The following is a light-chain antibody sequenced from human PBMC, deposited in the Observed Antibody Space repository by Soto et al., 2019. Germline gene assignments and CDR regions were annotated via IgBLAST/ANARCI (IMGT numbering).Light chain of an antibody. Sequence: DIQMTQSPSSVSASVGDRVTITCRASQGISSWLSWYQQKPGKATKLLIYAASSLQSGVPSRFSGSVSGTAFTLTSSSRQPVDFATYYCQQANSLPLTFGGGTKVEIK. CDR2: AAS. CDR3: QQANSLPLT. J-gene: IGKJ4*01. CDR1: QGISSW. V-gene: IGKV1D-12*01.